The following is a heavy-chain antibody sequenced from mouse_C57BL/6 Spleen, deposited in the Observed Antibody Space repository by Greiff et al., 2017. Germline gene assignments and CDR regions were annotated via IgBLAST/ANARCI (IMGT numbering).Heavy chain of an antibody. J-gene: IGHJ2*01. V-gene: IGHV1-42*01. Sequence: VQLQQSGPELVKPGASVKISCKASGYSFTGYYMNWVKQSPEKSLEWIGEINPSTGGTTYNQKFKAKATLTVDKSSSTAYMQLKSLTSEDSAVYYCAREGTTVVAHYFDYWGQGTTLTVSS. CDR1: GYSFTGYY. D-gene: IGHD1-1*01. CDR3: AREGTTVVAHYFDY. CDR2: INPSTGGT.